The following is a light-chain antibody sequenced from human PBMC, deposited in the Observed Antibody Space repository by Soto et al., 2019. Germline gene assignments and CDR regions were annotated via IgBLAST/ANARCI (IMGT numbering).Light chain of an antibody. J-gene: IGKJ1*01. CDR3: QQYSDWPPWT. CDR2: DAS. CDR1: QSVSSY. V-gene: IGKV3-11*01. Sequence: EIVSTQSPVTLSLSPGERAALSCRAGQSVSSYLAWYQQKPGQAPRLLIYDASNRATGIPARFSGSGSGTDLTLTIGRLEPEDFAVYFCQQYSDWPPWTFGQGTKVDIK.